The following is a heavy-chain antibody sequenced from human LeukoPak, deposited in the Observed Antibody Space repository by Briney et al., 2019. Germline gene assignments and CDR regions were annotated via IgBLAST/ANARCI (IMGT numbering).Heavy chain of an antibody. CDR2: ISSSGSTI. J-gene: IGHJ4*02. Sequence: PGGSRRLSCAASGFRFSSYEMNWVRQAPGKGLEWVSYISSSGSTIYYADSVKGRFTLSRDNAKNSLYLQMNSLRAGDTAVYYCARIHKLGILAHFDYWGQGTLVTVSS. CDR3: ARIHKLGILAHFDY. CDR1: GFRFSSYE. D-gene: IGHD7-27*01. V-gene: IGHV3-48*03.